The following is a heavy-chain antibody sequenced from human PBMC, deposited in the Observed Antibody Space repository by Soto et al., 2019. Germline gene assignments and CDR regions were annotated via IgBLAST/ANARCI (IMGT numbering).Heavy chain of an antibody. Sequence: SVKVSCKASGGTFSSYAISWVRQAPGQGLEWMGGIIPIFGTANYAQKFQGRVTITADESTSTAYMELRSLRSEDTAVYYCPREGRLRGFGELMTLDVWGNGARVTV. CDR3: PREGRLRGFGELMTLDV. CDR2: IIPIFGTA. CDR1: GGTFSSYA. V-gene: IGHV1-69*13. D-gene: IGHD3-10*01. J-gene: IGHJ6*03.